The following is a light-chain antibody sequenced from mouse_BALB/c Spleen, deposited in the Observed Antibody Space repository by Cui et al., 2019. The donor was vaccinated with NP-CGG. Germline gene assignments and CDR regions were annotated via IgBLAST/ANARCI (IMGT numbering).Light chain of an antibody. J-gene: IGLJ1*01. V-gene: IGLV1*01. CDR3: TLWYSNHWV. CDR1: TGAVTTSNY. CDR2: GTN. Sequence: QAVVTQESALTTSPGETVTLTCRSSTGAVTTSNYANWVQEKPDHLFTGLIVGTNNRPPGVPARFSGSLIGDKAALTITGAQTEDEAMYFCTLWYSNHWVFGGGTKLTVL.